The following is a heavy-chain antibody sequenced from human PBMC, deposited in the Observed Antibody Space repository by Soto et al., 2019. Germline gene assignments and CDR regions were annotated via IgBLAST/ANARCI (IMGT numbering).Heavy chain of an antibody. V-gene: IGHV3-23*01. CDR1: GFTFSRYA. D-gene: IGHD6-19*01. CDR2: ISGSGGST. J-gene: IGHJ5*02. CDR3: AKDRLASSGWYCFDP. Sequence: VYLSLSCAASGFTFSRYAMSWVRQAPGKGLKWVSAISGSGGSTYYADSVEGRFTISRDNSKNTLYLQMNSLRAEDTAVYYCAKDRLASSGWYCFDPWGQGT.